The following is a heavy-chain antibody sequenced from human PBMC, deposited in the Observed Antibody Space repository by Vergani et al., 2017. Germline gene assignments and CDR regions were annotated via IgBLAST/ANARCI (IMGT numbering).Heavy chain of an antibody. J-gene: IGHJ3*01. CDR3: ARRSGGYYSGGKVHPLRTAFDV. V-gene: IGHV4-61*02. D-gene: IGHD2-15*01. Sequence: QVQLQASGPGRVKPSQTLSLTCTMSGGSISAGYYFWSWIRQPAGKGLEWLGHISVSGNASHSPSLKTRVSMSVDTSKNQFSLTVTSVTAADTAIYFCARRSGGYYSGGKVHPLRTAFDVWGHGTVVTVSS. CDR2: ISVSGNA. CDR1: GGSISAGYYF.